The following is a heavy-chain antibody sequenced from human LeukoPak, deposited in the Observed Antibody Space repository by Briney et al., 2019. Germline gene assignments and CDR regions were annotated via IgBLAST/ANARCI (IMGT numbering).Heavy chain of an antibody. V-gene: IGHV4-59*01. J-gene: IGHJ4*02. CDR2: IYYSGST. D-gene: IGHD3-9*01. Sequence: SETLSLTCTVSGGSISSYYWSWIRQPPGKGLEWIGYIYYSGSTNYNPSLKSRVTMTRDTSTSTVYMDLSSLRSEDTAVYYCAGGDDILTDLDYWGQGTLVTVSS. CDR3: AGGDDILTDLDY. CDR1: GGSISSYY.